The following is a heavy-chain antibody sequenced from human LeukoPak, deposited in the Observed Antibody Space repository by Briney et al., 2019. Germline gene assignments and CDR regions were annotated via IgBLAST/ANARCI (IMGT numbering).Heavy chain of an antibody. D-gene: IGHD3-9*01. Sequence: SETLSLTCAVYGGSFSGYYWSWIRQPPGKGLEWIGEINHSGSTNYNPSLKSRVTISVDTSKNQFSLKLSSVTAADTAVHYCARLVRYYDILTGYPYYYYYYMDVWGKGTTVTISS. V-gene: IGHV4-34*01. J-gene: IGHJ6*03. CDR1: GGSFSGYY. CDR2: INHSGST. CDR3: ARLVRYYDILTGYPYYYYYYMDV.